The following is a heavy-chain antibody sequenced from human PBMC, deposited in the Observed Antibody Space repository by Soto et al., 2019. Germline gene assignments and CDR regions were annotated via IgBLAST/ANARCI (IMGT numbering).Heavy chain of an antibody. D-gene: IGHD4-17*01. J-gene: IGHJ6*02. CDR3: ARRNVDSYQFYYAMDV. V-gene: IGHV2-26*01. CDR1: GFSLTTGKMG. CDR2: IFSDNES. Sequence: SGPTLVNPTETLTLTCTVSGFSLTTGKMGVSWIRQPPGKALEWLAHIFSDNESSYSTSLQGRLTISKDTSGSQVVLSMTNVDPVDTATYYWARRNVDSYQFYYAMDVWGQGTTVTVSS.